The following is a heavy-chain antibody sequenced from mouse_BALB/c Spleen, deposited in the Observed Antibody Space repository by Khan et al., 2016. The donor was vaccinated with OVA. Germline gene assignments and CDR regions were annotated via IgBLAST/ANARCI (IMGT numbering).Heavy chain of an antibody. J-gene: IGHJ4*01. V-gene: IGHV1-76*01. CDR2: IYTGTGST. CDR3: ARGAVTSHPGDS. Sequence: QVQLVESGAELVRPGASVKLSCKTSGYIFTNYWMHWVKQGSGQGLEWIARIYTGTGSTYYTENFKGKATLTADKSSSTAYLQLSSLKYEDSAAYFCARGAVTSHPGDSWERATSVAASS. D-gene: IGHD3-3*01. CDR1: GYIFTNYW.